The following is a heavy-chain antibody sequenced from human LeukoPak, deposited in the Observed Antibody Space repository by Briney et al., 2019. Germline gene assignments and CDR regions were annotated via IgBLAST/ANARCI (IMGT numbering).Heavy chain of an antibody. Sequence: GRSLRLSCAASGFTFDDYAMHWVRQAPGKGPEWVSGISWNSGSIGYADSVKGRFTISRDNAKNSLYLQMNSLRAEDTALYYCAKDIRPYCSSTSCYTNWFDPWGQGTLVTVSP. CDR1: GFTFDDYA. CDR3: AKDIRPYCSSTSCYTNWFDP. D-gene: IGHD2-2*01. J-gene: IGHJ5*02. CDR2: ISWNSGSI. V-gene: IGHV3-9*01.